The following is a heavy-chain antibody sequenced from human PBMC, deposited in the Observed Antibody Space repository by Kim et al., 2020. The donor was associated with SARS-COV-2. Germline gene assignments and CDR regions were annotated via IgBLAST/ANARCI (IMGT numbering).Heavy chain of an antibody. CDR2: IWYDGSNK. J-gene: IGHJ3*02. CDR1: GFTFSSYG. CDR3: ASTPHGGLRFLEWHSILGALDI. Sequence: GGSLRLSCAASGFTFSSYGMHWVRQAPGKGLEWVAVIWYDGSNKYYADSVKGRFTISRDNSKNTLYLQMNSLRAEDTAVYYCASTPHGGLRFLEWHSILGALDIWGQETMVTVSS. D-gene: IGHD3-3*01. V-gene: IGHV3-33*01.